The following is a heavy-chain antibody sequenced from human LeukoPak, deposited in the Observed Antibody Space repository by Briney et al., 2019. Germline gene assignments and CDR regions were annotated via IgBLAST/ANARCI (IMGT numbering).Heavy chain of an antibody. Sequence: GGSLRLSCAASGFTVSSNYMSWVRQAPGKGLEWVSVIYSGGSTYYADSVKGRFTISRDNSKNTLYLQMNSLRAEDTAVYYCARRRTYGSGSYGPFDYWGQGTLVTVSS. D-gene: IGHD3-10*01. CDR2: IYSGGST. CDR1: GFTVSSNY. J-gene: IGHJ4*02. V-gene: IGHV3-53*01. CDR3: ARRRTYGSGSYGPFDY.